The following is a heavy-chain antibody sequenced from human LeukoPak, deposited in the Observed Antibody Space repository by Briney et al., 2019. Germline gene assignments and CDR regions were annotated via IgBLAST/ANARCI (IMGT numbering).Heavy chain of an antibody. CDR3: ARGQVPAARGYNWFDP. CDR2: INARGDT. D-gene: IGHD2-2*01. V-gene: IGHV4-34*01. CDR1: GWSFNDHY. J-gene: IGHJ5*02. Sequence: PSETLTLTCAASGWSFNDHYWNWIRQPPGKGLEWIGEINARGDTNFNPSLKSRVTISVDTSKNQSSLTLTSMIAADTAVYYCARGQVPAARGYNWFDPWGQGTLVTVSS.